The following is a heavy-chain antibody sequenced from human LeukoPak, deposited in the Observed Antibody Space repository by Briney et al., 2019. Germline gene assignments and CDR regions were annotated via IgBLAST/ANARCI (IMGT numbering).Heavy chain of an antibody. D-gene: IGHD6-19*01. V-gene: IGHV3-74*01. CDR3: AREWGRIAVAGGPGY. CDR1: GFTFSSYW. CDR2: IASDGST. J-gene: IGHJ4*02. Sequence: GGSLRLSCAPSGFTFSSYWMHWVRQAPGKGLVWVSRIASDGSTVYADSVKGRFTISRDNSANTLYLQMSSLRVEDTAVYYCAREWGRIAVAGGPGYWGQGALVTVSS.